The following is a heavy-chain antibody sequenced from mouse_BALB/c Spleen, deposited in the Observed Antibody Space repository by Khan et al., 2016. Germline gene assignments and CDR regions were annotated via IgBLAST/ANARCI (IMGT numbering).Heavy chain of an antibody. Sequence: EVQLQESGPGLVKPSQSLSLTCTVTGYSITSDYAWNWIRQFPGNKLEWMGYISYSGTTSYNPSLNSRISITRDTTKNQFFLQLNSVTTEDTATXYWARDRYYGAGNVEDWGEGTPVTVSS. V-gene: IGHV3-2*02. CDR2: ISYSGTT. CDR1: GYSITSDYA. D-gene: IGHD1-2*01. J-gene: IGHJ1*01. CDR3: ARDRYYGAGNVED.